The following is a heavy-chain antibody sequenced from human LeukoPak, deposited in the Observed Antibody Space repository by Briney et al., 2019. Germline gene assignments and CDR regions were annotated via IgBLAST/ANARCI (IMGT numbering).Heavy chain of an antibody. CDR1: GFSFSTYS. D-gene: IGHD6-13*01. J-gene: IGHJ4*02. CDR3: ASGSSSWPD. V-gene: IGHV3-21*01. Sequence: GGSLRLSCEASGFSFSTYSMNWVRQAPGKGLEWVSSISSGSTYIYYADSVKGRFTISRDNAKNSLYLQMNSLRAEDTAVYYCASGSSSWPDWGQGTLVTVSS. CDR2: ISSGSTYI.